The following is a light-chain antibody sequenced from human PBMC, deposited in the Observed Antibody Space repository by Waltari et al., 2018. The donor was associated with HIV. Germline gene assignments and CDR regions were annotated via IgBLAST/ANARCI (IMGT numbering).Light chain of an antibody. J-gene: IGKJ4*02. CDR1: QPLISDY. CDR3: QHSFGT. CDR2: SAS. V-gene: IGKV3-20*01. Sequence: EAVLTPSPGTLPLSPGERATLSCRASQPLISDYLAWYQQKPGQAPSLLVYSASNRPAGVPDRFDGGGFGTDFTLTISRLEPEDSAVYYCQHSFGTFGRGTRVEI.